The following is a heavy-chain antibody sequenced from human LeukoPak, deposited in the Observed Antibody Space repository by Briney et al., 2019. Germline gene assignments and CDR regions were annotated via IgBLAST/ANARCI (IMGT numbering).Heavy chain of an antibody. J-gene: IGHJ4*02. CDR2: ISGSGGST. D-gene: IGHD2-15*01. CDR1: GLTFSSYA. V-gene: IGHV3-23*01. CDR3: ARVGCSGGSCYCDY. Sequence: GGSLRLSCAASGLTFSSYAMSWVRQAPGKGLEWVSGISGSGGSTYYAGSVKGRFTISRDNSKNTLYLQMNSLRAEETALYYCARVGCSGGSCYCDYWGQGTQVTVSS.